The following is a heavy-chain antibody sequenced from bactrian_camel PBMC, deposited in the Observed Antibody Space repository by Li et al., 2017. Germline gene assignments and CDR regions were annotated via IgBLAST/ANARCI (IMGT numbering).Heavy chain of an antibody. CDR1: RYLFVGCG. CDR2: IGGDDAT. V-gene: IGHV3S55*01. CDR3: AKDWYDDLQRRSSFAH. J-gene: IGHJ4*01. Sequence: HVQLVESGGGSVQAGGSLKLSCVTSRYLFVGCGMAWYRHPSGAGRELVARIGGDDATTYADSVKGRFAISRDNAKNTLYLQLNSLKTEDTAMYYCAKDWYDDLQRRSSFAHWGQGTQVTVS. D-gene: IGHD3*01.